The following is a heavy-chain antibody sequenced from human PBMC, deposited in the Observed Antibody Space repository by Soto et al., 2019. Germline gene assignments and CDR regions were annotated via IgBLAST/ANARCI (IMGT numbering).Heavy chain of an antibody. CDR1: GFTFSSYW. CDR3: ARDRPHNWFDP. V-gene: IGHV3-74*01. CDR2: IDNDGSST. J-gene: IGHJ5*02. Sequence: GGSLRLSCAASGFTFSSYWMHWVRQAPGKGLVWVSRIDNDGSSTTYAESVKGRFTISRDNAKNTLYLQMNSLRAEDTAVYYCARDRPHNWFDPWGQGTLVTVSS.